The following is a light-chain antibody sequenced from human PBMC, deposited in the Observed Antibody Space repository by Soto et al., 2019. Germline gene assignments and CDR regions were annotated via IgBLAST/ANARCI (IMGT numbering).Light chain of an antibody. CDR3: QSYDSSLSGVV. CDR1: SSNIGGTNY. V-gene: IGLV1-40*01. Sequence: QSVLTQPPSASGTPGQKVFISCSGSSSNIGGTNYAYWYQQLPGRAPKLLVYDNTKRHSGVPDRFSGSKSGTSASLAITRLQADDEADYYCQSYDSSLSGVVFGGGTKVTVL. J-gene: IGLJ2*01. CDR2: DNT.